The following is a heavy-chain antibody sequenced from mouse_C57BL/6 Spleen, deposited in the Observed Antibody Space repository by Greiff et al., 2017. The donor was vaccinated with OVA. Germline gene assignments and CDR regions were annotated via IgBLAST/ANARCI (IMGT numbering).Heavy chain of an antibody. D-gene: IGHD1-1*01. J-gene: IGHJ4*01. Sequence: DVKLVESGGGLVQPGGSMKLSCTASGFTFSDAWMDWVRQSPEKGLEWVAEIRNKANNHATYYAESVKGRFTISRDDSKSSVYLQMNSLRAEDTGIYYCTRDGSSYRAMDYWGQGTSVTVSS. V-gene: IGHV6-6*01. CDR3: TRDGSSYRAMDY. CDR2: IRNKANNHAT. CDR1: GFTFSDAW.